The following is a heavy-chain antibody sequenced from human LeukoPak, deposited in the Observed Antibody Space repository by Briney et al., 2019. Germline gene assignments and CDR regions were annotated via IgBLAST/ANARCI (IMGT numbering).Heavy chain of an antibody. CDR1: GYMFTSYW. J-gene: IGHJ5*02. V-gene: IGHV5-51*01. D-gene: IGHD2-2*01. CDR3: ASGCSSTSCQNWFDP. CDR2: IYPGDSDT. Sequence: GESLKISCKGSGYMFTSYWIGWVRQMPGKGLEWMGIIYPGDSDTRYSPSFQGQVTISADKSISTAYLQWSSLKASDTAMYYCASGCSSTSCQNWFDPWGQGTLVTVSS.